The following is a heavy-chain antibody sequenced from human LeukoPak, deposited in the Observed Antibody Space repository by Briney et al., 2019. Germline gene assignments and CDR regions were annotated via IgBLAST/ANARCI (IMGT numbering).Heavy chain of an antibody. CDR1: GFTFRNFW. V-gene: IGHV3-74*01. J-gene: IGHJ4*02. Sequence: PGGSLRLSCAASGFTFRNFWMHWVRQAPGKGLVWVSRINTDGSRTNYADSVKGRFTISRDNAKNTLYLQMNSLRAEDTDVYYCARDSAYCGGDCYSFDYWGQGTLVTVSS. CDR2: INTDGSRT. D-gene: IGHD2-21*02. CDR3: ARDSAYCGGDCYSFDY.